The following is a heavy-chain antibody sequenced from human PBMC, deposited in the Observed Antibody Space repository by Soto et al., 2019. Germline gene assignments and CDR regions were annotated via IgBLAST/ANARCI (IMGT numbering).Heavy chain of an antibody. CDR1: VGSISSYY. V-gene: IGHV4-4*07. Sequence: SETLSLTCTVSVGSISSYYWSWIRQPAGKGLEWIGRIYTSGSTNYNPSLKSRVTMSVDTSKNQFSLKLSSVTAADTAVYYCARDRATVTEMYYYYGMDVWGQGTTVTVSS. CDR2: IYTSGST. J-gene: IGHJ6*02. CDR3: ARDRATVTEMYYYYGMDV. D-gene: IGHD4-4*01.